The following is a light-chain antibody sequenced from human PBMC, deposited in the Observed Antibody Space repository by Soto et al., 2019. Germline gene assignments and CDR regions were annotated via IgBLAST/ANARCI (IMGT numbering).Light chain of an antibody. CDR3: QHFGDSPIT. J-gene: IGKJ5*01. CDR1: QSVSSTY. V-gene: IGKV3-20*01. Sequence: EIVLTQYQGTLSLSPGERATLSCRASQSVSSTYLAWCQQKPGQAPRLLIYGASTRATGIPDRFSGTGSGTDFTLTISRLEPEDFAVYYCQHFGDSPITFGQGTRLE. CDR2: GAS.